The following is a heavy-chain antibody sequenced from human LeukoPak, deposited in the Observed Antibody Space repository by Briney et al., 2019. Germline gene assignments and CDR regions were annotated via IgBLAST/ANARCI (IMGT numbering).Heavy chain of an antibody. CDR3: AGSYCSGGSCTGQNWFDP. J-gene: IGHJ5*02. CDR2: IYPGDSDT. CDR1: GYSFTNYW. Sequence: GESLKISCKGSGYSFTNYWIGWVRQMPGKGLEWMGIIYPGDSDTRYSPSFQGQVTISADKSISTAYLQWSSLKASDTAMYYCAGSYCSGGSCTGQNWFDPWGQGTLVTVSS. V-gene: IGHV5-51*01. D-gene: IGHD2-15*01.